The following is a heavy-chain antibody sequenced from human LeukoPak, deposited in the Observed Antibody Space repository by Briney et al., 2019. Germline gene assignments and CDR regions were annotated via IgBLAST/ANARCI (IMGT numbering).Heavy chain of an antibody. V-gene: IGHV3-21*01. Sequence: GGSLRLSCAASGFTFNNYWMSWVRQAPGKGLEWVSSITGSYSHIYYADSVKGRFTISRDNAKNSLYLQMNSLRAEDTAVYYCARGAEYYYDSSGYFPFDYWGQGTLVTVSS. CDR2: ITGSYSHI. CDR1: GFTFNNYW. J-gene: IGHJ4*02. CDR3: ARGAEYYYDSSGYFPFDY. D-gene: IGHD3-22*01.